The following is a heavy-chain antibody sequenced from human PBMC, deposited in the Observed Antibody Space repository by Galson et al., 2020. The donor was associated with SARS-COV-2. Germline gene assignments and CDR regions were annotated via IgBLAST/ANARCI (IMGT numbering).Heavy chain of an antibody. CDR1: GFTFSSYT. Sequence: GVLKISCSASGFTFSSYTMHWVRQATGKGLEYVSGMSSNGGSTHYADSVKGRFTISRDNSRNNLFLQMSSLRPEDTAVYSCVTGGYYDSSGYYHGYFQHWGQGTLVTVSS. J-gene: IGHJ1*01. CDR3: VTGGYYDSSGYYHGYFQH. V-gene: IGHV3-64D*08. D-gene: IGHD3-22*01. CDR2: MSSNGGST.